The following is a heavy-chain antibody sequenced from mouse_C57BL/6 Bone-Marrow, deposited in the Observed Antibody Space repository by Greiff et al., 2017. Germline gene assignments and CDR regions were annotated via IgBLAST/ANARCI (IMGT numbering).Heavy chain of an antibody. Sequence: EVKLVESGGGLVQPGGSLSLSCAASGFTFTDYYMSWVRQPPGKALEWLGFIRNKANGYTTEYSASVKGRFTISRDNSQSILYLQMNALRAEDSATYYCARSHYDYDEIDYWGQGTTLTVSS. J-gene: IGHJ2*01. CDR2: IRNKANGYTT. D-gene: IGHD2-4*01. CDR1: GFTFTDYY. CDR3: ARSHYDYDEIDY. V-gene: IGHV7-3*01.